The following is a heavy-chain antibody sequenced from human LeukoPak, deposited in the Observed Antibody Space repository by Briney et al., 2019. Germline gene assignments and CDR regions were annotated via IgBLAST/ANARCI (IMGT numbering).Heavy chain of an antibody. D-gene: IGHD1-7*01. CDR1: GVSLRGYY. Sequence: SETLSLTCAVYGVSLRGYYWSWIRQSPERGLEWIGEISHEGDSIYNPSLKSRLTLSVDMSKNQFSLNLRSVTAADTAVYYCARGRNYVSDYYFDVWGKGTTVIVSS. V-gene: IGHV4-34*01. CDR3: ARGRNYVSDYYFDV. J-gene: IGHJ6*03. CDR2: ISHEGDS.